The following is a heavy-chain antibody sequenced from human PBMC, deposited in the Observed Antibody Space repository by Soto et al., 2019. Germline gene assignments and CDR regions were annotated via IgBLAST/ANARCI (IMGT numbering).Heavy chain of an antibody. CDR3: ARLFRGVISDDAFDI. J-gene: IGHJ3*02. V-gene: IGHV4-4*02. CDR1: GGSISSSNW. D-gene: IGHD3-10*01. CDR2: IYHSGST. Sequence: SETRSLTCAVSGGSISSSNWWSWVRQPPGKGLEWIGEIYHSGSTNYNPSLKSRVTISVDKSKNQFSLKLSSVTAADTAVYYCARLFRGVISDDAFDIWGQGTMVTVSS.